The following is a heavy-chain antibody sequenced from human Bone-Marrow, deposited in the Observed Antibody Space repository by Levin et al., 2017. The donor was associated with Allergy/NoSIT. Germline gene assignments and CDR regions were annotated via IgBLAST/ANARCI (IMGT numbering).Heavy chain of an antibody. CDR2: ISYSGTT. Sequence: SETLSLTCGVSGFSINSAHYWGWIRQSPGKGLEWIGSISYSGTTYFSPSLKSRVSISVDTSKNHFSLRLRSVTAADTAVYYCVRSLPLIAVAPLSHWGQGTLVTVSS. V-gene: IGHV4-38-2*01. CDR1: GFSINSAHY. CDR3: VRSLPLIAVAPLSH. J-gene: IGHJ4*02. D-gene: IGHD6-19*01.